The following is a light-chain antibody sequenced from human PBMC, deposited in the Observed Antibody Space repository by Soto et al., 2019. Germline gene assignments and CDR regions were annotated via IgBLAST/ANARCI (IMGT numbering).Light chain of an antibody. CDR1: QGISSY. Sequence: DIQMTQSPSSLSASVGDRVTITCRASQGISSYLAWYQQKLGKVPKLLISAASTLQSGVPSRFSGSGSGTDFTLTIRTLQPKDVATYYLQNYSGVITFGQGTRLEIK. CDR2: AAS. V-gene: IGKV1-27*01. J-gene: IGKJ5*01. CDR3: QNYSGVIT.